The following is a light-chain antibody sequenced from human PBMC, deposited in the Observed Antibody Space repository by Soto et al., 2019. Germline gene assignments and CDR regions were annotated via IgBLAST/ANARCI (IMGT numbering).Light chain of an antibody. CDR1: SSDVGRYDY. J-gene: IGLJ1*01. V-gene: IGLV2-8*01. Sequence: QSVLTQPPSASGSPGESVTVSCTGASSDVGRYDYVSWYQQHPGKAPKLLIYGVTKRPSGVPDRFSGSKSGNTASLTVSGLQAEDEADYYCSSYAGSNNPYVFGTGTKVTVL. CDR2: GVT. CDR3: SSYAGSNNPYV.